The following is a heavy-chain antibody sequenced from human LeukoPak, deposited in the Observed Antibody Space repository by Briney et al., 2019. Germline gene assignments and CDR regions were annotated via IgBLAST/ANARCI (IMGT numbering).Heavy chain of an antibody. Sequence: GASVKVSCKASGYTFTGHYMHWVRQAPGQGLEWMGWINPNTGGTSYAQKFQGRVTMTRDTSISTAYMELSRLRSDDTAVYYCARGRMAAPLRWFDPWGQGTLVTVSS. CDR3: ARGRMAAPLRWFDP. V-gene: IGHV1-2*02. CDR2: INPNTGGT. CDR1: GYTFTGHY. D-gene: IGHD6-13*01. J-gene: IGHJ5*02.